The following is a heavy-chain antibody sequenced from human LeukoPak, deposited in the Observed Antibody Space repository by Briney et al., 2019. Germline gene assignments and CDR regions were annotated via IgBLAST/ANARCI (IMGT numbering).Heavy chain of an antibody. D-gene: IGHD5-12*01. CDR2: IYSGGST. CDR1: EFSVGSNY. Sequence: GGSLRLSCAASEFSVGSNYMTWVRQAPGKGLEWVSLIYSGGSTYYADSVKGRFTISRDNSKNTLYLQMNSLRAEDTAVYYCARDSSGYGLSYWGQGTLVTVSS. CDR3: ARDSSGYGLSY. J-gene: IGHJ4*02. V-gene: IGHV3-66*01.